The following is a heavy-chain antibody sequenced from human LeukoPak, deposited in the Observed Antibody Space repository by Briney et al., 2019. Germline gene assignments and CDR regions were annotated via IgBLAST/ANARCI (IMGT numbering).Heavy chain of an antibody. Sequence: GGSLRLSCAASGFTFSDYYMSWIRQAPGKGLEWVSYISSSGSTIYYADSVKGRFTISRDNAKNSLYLRMNSLRAEDTAVYYCARVRFYDFWSGAFDYWGQGTLVTVSS. CDR2: ISSSGSTI. CDR3: ARVRFYDFWSGAFDY. CDR1: GFTFSDYY. V-gene: IGHV3-11*01. D-gene: IGHD3-3*01. J-gene: IGHJ4*02.